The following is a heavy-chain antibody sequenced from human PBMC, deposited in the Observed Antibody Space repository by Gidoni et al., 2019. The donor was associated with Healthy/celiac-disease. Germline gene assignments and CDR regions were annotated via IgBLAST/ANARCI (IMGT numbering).Heavy chain of an antibody. CDR3: AREVTHDYGDYGPVVDY. CDR2: IWYDGSNK. V-gene: IGHV3-33*01. D-gene: IGHD4-17*01. CDR1: GFTFSSYG. J-gene: IGHJ4*02. Sequence: QVQLVESGGGVVQPGRSLRLSFAASGFTFSSYGRHWVRQAPGKGLGWVAVIWYDGSNKYYADSVKGRFTISRDNSKNTLYLQMNSLRAEDTAVYYCAREVTHDYGDYGPVVDYWGQGTLVTVSS.